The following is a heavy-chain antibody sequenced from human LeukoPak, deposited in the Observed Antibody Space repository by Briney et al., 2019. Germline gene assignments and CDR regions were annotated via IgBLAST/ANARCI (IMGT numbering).Heavy chain of an antibody. V-gene: IGHV4-39*01. CDR1: GGSISSSSYY. CDR3: ARLVTEYGDYATYYYYYMDV. J-gene: IGHJ6*03. CDR2: IYYSGST. D-gene: IGHD4-17*01. Sequence: SETLSLTCTVSGGSISSSSYYWGWIRQPPGKGLEWIRNIYYSGSTYYNPSLKSRVTISVDTSKNQFSLKLSSVTAADTAVYYCARLVTEYGDYATYYYYYMDVWGKGTTVTISS.